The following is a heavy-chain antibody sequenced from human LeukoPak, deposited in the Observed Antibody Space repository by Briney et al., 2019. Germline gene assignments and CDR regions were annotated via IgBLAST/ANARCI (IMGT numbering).Heavy chain of an antibody. CDR2: ISSSSSTI. CDR3: ARDVCSSTSCSTDY. J-gene: IGHJ4*02. V-gene: IGHV3-48*02. D-gene: IGHD2-2*01. Sequence: GGSLRLSCAASGFTFGSYSMNWVRQAPGKGLEWVSYISSSSSTIYYADSVKGRFTISRDNAKNSLYLQMNSLRDEDTAVYYCARDVCSSTSCSTDYWGQGTLVTVSS. CDR1: GFTFGSYS.